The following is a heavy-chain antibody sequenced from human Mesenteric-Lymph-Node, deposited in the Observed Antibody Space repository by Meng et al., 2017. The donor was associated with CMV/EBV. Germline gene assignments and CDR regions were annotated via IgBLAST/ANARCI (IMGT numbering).Heavy chain of an antibody. V-gene: IGHV3-30*02. CDR3: AKVNRDGYDYNGLDY. CDR2: IRYGGNNK. Sequence: GGSLRLSCAASGFTFNYYGMHWVRQAPGKGLEWVALIRYGGNNKYYADSVKGRFTISRDDSKSMLYLQMNSLRPEDTAVYYCAKVNRDGYDYNGLDYWGQGTLVTVSS. CDR1: GFTFNYYG. D-gene: IGHD5-24*01. J-gene: IGHJ4*02.